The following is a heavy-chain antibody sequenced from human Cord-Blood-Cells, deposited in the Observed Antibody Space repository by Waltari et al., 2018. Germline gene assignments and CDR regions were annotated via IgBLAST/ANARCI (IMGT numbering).Heavy chain of an antibody. J-gene: IGHJ6*03. CDR3: ARVEGTSYYMDV. D-gene: IGHD2-2*01. Sequence: EVQLVESGGGLVKPGGSLRLSCAASGFTFRSYSMNWVRQAPGKGLEWVSSISSSSSYIYYADSVKGRFTISRDNAKNSLYLQMNSLRAEDTAVYYCARVEGTSYYMDVWGKGTTVTVSS. CDR1: GFTFRSYS. CDR2: ISSSSSYI. V-gene: IGHV3-21*01.